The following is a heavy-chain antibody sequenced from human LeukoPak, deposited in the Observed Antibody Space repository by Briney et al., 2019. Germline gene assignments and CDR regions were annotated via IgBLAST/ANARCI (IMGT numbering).Heavy chain of an antibody. CDR1: GFTFSSYG. CDR2: IRYDGSNK. CDR3: AKDLEVPAAISWFDP. D-gene: IGHD2-2*02. J-gene: IGHJ5*02. V-gene: IGHV3-30*02. Sequence: PGRSLRLSCAASGFTFSSYGMHWVRQAPGKGLEWVAFIRYDGSNKYYADSVKGRFTISRDNSKNTLYLQMNSLRAEDTAVYYCAKDLEVPAAISWFDPWGQGTLVTVSS.